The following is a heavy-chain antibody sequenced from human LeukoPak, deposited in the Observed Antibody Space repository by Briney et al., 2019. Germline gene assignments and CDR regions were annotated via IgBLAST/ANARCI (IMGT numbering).Heavy chain of an antibody. V-gene: IGHV4-39*07. D-gene: IGHD3-10*01. CDR1: GGSISSSSYY. CDR2: IYYSGST. Sequence: SETLSLTCTVSGGSISSSSYYWGWIRQPPGKGLEWIGSIYYSGSTYYNPSLKSRVTISVDTSKNQFSLKLSSVTAADTAVYYCARGPMYFFGELEFSPFDPWGQGTLVTVSS. J-gene: IGHJ5*02. CDR3: ARGPMYFFGELEFSPFDP.